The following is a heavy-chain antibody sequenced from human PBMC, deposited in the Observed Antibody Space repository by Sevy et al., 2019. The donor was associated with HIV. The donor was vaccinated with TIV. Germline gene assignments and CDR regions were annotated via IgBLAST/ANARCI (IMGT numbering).Heavy chain of an antibody. V-gene: IGHV1-18*01. J-gene: IGHJ6*04. Sequence: ASVKVSCKTSGYTFTTFAITWVRQAPGQGLEWMGWITTYNGGTHSAQKFQDRVTMTADTSTKTAYLELRSLTSDDTAIYYCARGRAPNSMDVWGKGSTVTVSS. CDR2: ITTYNGGT. CDR3: ARGRAPNSMDV. CDR1: GYTFTTFA.